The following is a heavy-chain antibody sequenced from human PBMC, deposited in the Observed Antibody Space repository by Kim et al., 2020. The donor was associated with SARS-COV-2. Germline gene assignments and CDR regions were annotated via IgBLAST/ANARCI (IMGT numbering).Heavy chain of an antibody. D-gene: IGHD6-13*01. Sequence: GESLKISCKGSGYSFTSYWIGWVRQMPGKGLEWMGIIYPGDSDTRYSPSFQGQVTISADKSISTAYLQWSSLKASDTAMYYCARHGIAAAGTLNGVDYWGQGTLVTVSS. CDR2: IYPGDSDT. J-gene: IGHJ4*02. CDR1: GYSFTSYW. CDR3: ARHGIAAAGTLNGVDY. V-gene: IGHV5-51*01.